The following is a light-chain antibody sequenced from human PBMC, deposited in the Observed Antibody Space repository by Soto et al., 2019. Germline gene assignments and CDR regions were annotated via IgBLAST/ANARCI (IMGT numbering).Light chain of an antibody. V-gene: IGLV2-23*01. CDR3: CSYAGSILYV. CDR1: SSDVGSYNL. J-gene: IGLJ1*01. CDR2: EGS. Sequence: QSVLTQPAPVSGSPGQSITISCTGTSSDVGSYNLVSWYQQHPGKAPKLMIYEGSKRPSGVSNRFSGSKSGNTASLTISGLQAEDEADYYCCSYAGSILYVFGTGTKVTVL.